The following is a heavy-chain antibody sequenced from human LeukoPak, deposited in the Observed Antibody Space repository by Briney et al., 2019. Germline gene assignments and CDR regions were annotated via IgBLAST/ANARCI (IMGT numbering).Heavy chain of an antibody. CDR1: GFTFTWHG. CDR3: IVVLVPAAFWHFDV. Sequence: PGTSLRLSCAASGFTFTWHGFHWVRQAPGKGLEWVAVIGPDGSQKYYADSVKGRFAISRDNSRNTPYLQMDSLRSEDTAVYYCIVVLVPAAFWHFDVWGRGTLVTVSS. CDR2: IGPDGSQK. J-gene: IGHJ2*01. D-gene: IGHD2-2*01. V-gene: IGHV3-33*01.